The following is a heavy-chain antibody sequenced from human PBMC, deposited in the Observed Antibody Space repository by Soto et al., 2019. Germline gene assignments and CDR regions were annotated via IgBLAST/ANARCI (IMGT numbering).Heavy chain of an antibody. CDR2: INHSGST. V-gene: IGHV4-34*01. D-gene: IGHD2-8*01. CDR3: ARGPGYCTNGVCSDV. Sequence: QVQLQQWGAGLLKPSETLSLTCAVYGGSFSGYYWSWIRQPPGKGLEWIGEINHSGSTNYNPSLKSRVTISVDTSKNQCSLKLSSVTAADTAVYYCARGPGYCTNGVCSDVWGQGTTVTVSS. CDR1: GGSFSGYY. J-gene: IGHJ6*02.